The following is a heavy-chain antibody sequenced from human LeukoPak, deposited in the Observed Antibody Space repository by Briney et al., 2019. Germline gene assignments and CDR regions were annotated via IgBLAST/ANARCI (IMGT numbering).Heavy chain of an antibody. Sequence: PGGSLRLSCTASGFSFSRYWLSWVRQPPGKGLEWVANIKFDGNEKYYVDSVKGRFTISRDNAKNSLYLQMNSLRAEDTAIYYCARLDEAFDNWGQGTLVTVSS. CDR2: IKFDGNEK. CDR1: GFSFSRYW. D-gene: IGHD5-24*01. V-gene: IGHV3-7*01. J-gene: IGHJ4*02. CDR3: ARLDEAFDN.